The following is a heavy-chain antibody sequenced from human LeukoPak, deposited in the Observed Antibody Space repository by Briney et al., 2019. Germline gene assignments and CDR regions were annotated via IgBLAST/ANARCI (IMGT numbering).Heavy chain of an antibody. Sequence: SETLSLTCAVYGGSFSGYYWSWIRQPPGKGLEWIGEINHSGSTNYNPSLKSRVTISVDTSKNQFSLKLSSVAAADTALYYCARSELSCSGGSCPTRYAFDIWGQGTVVTASS. J-gene: IGHJ3*02. V-gene: IGHV4-34*01. D-gene: IGHD2-15*01. CDR2: INHSGST. CDR1: GGSFSGYY. CDR3: ARSELSCSGGSCPTRYAFDI.